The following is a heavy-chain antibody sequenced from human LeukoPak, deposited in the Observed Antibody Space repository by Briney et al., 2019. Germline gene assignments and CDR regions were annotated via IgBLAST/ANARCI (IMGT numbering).Heavy chain of an antibody. CDR1: GFTFSSYA. CDR3: AKAQNYDSSGYPDY. Sequence: GASLRLSCAASGFTFSSYAMSWVRQAPGKGLELVSAISCSWGSTYYADSLKGRFTISRDNSKNTLYLQLNSLRAEDTAVYYCAKAQNYDSSGYPDYWGQGTLVTVSS. CDR2: ISCSWGST. V-gene: IGHV3-23*01. J-gene: IGHJ4*02. D-gene: IGHD3-22*01.